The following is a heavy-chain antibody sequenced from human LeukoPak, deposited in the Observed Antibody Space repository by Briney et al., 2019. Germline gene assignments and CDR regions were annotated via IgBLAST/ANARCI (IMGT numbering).Heavy chain of an antibody. V-gene: IGHV5-51*01. CDR3: ATYYDILTGYSPDAFDI. CDR2: INPGDSDT. Sequence: GGSLRLSCKGSGYSFTSYWIGWVRQMPGKGLEWMGIINPGDSDTRYSPSFQGQVTISADKSISTAYLQWSSLKASDTAMYYCATYYDILTGYSPDAFDIWGQGTMVTVSS. J-gene: IGHJ3*02. D-gene: IGHD3-9*01. CDR1: GYSFTSYW.